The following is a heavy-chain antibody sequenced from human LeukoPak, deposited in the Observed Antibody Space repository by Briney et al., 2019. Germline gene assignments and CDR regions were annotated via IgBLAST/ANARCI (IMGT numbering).Heavy chain of an antibody. CDR1: GYSLTNYW. V-gene: IGHV5-51*01. J-gene: IGHJ5*02. Sequence: GESLKISCKGSGYSLTNYWIAWVRQMPGKGLEWMGIIYPGDSDTRYRPSFQDQVTISADKSISTAYLQWSSLKASDTAMYYCARRPHYRYCSSPSCPSWFDPWGQGTLVTVSS. D-gene: IGHD2-2*01. CDR2: IYPGDSDT. CDR3: ARRPHYRYCSSPSCPSWFDP.